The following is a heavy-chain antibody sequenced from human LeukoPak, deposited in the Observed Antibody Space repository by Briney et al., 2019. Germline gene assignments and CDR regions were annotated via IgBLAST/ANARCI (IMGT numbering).Heavy chain of an antibody. Sequence: ASVKVSCKASGYTFTSYDINWVRQATGQGLEWMGWMNPNSGNTSYAQKFQGRVTMTRNTSLSTAYMALSSLRSEDTAVYYCARYCSGGSCYSDAFDVWGQGTMVTVSS. CDR1: GYTFTSYD. J-gene: IGHJ3*01. CDR3: ARYCSGGSCYSDAFDV. V-gene: IGHV1-8*01. D-gene: IGHD2-15*01. CDR2: MNPNSGNT.